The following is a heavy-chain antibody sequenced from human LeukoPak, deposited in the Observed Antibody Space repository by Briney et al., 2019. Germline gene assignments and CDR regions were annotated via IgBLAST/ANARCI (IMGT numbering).Heavy chain of an antibody. CDR1: GFTFGTYA. J-gene: IGHJ4*02. V-gene: IGHV3-23*01. CDR3: AKRDYSDSNTYSPLFDC. D-gene: IGHD3-22*01. CDR2: ISGSGGTT. Sequence: GSLRLSCAASGFTFGTYAMSWVRQAPGKGLEWVSGISGSGGTTVYADSVKGRFTISRDNSKSSLFLQMNSLRAEDTAVYYCAKRDYSDSNTYSPLFDCWGQGTLDTVSS.